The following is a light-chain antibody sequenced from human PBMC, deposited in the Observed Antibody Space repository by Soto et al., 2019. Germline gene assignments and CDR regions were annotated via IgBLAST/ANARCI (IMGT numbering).Light chain of an antibody. CDR1: SSDVGGYNY. CDR2: EVS. CDR3: RSFTSSSTPGV. Sequence: QSALPQPASVSGSPGQSITISFTGTSSDVGGYNYVSWYQQHPGKAPKLMSYEVSNRPSGVSNRFSGYKSGNTASLTIYGFQAEDGADYYCRSFTSSSTPGVFGGGTKLTAL. V-gene: IGLV2-14*01. J-gene: IGLJ3*02.